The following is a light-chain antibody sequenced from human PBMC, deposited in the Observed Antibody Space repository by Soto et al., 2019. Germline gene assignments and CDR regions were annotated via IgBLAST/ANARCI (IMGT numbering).Light chain of an antibody. CDR2: ATS. Sequence: EIVLTQSPGTLSLSPGDRVTLSCRARQSVSSSYLAWYQQKPGQAPRLLIYATSARATGIPDRFSGSGSGTDFTLTISRLEPEDFAMYYCQQYGDYNSPRYSFGQGTRLEI. V-gene: IGKV3-20*01. CDR1: QSVSSSY. CDR3: QQYGDYNSPRYS. J-gene: IGKJ2*03.